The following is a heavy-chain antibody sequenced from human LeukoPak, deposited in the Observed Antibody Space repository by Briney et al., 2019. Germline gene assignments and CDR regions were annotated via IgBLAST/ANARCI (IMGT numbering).Heavy chain of an antibody. Sequence: PGGSLRLSCAASGFTVSTSYMSWVRQAPGKGLEWVSVIYSGGTTYYADSVKGRFTISRDNSNNTLYLQTNSLRAEDTAVYYCASPWGHWGQGTLVTVSS. J-gene: IGHJ4*02. CDR3: ASPWGH. CDR2: IYSGGTT. V-gene: IGHV3-53*01. CDR1: GFTVSTSY. D-gene: IGHD3-16*01.